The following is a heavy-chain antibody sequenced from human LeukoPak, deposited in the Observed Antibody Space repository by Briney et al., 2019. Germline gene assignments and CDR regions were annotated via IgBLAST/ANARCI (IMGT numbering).Heavy chain of an antibody. CDR2: IYYSGST. V-gene: IGHV4-39*01. CDR3: AIVRRGLRGGHFDY. J-gene: IGHJ4*02. CDR1: GGSMSSSSYY. Sequence: SETLSLTCTVSGGSMSSSSYYWGWIRQHPGKGLEWIGSIYYSGSTYYNPSLKSRVTISVDTSKNQFSLKLSSVTAADTAVYYCAIVRRGLRGGHFDYWGQGTLVTVSS. D-gene: IGHD5-12*01.